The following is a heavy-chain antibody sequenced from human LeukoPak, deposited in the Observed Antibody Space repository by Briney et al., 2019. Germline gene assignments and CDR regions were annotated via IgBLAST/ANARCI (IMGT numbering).Heavy chain of an antibody. D-gene: IGHD3-10*01. J-gene: IGHJ6*03. CDR2: ISWNSGSI. CDR1: GFTFDDYA. Sequence: PGGSLRLSCAASGFTFDDYAMHWVRQAPGKGLEWVSGISWNSGSIGYADSVKGRFTISRDNAKNSLYLQMNSLRAEDTALYYCAKDQSHYYGSGTQPSYMDAWGKGTTVTISS. CDR3: AKDQSHYYGSGTQPSYMDA. V-gene: IGHV3-9*01.